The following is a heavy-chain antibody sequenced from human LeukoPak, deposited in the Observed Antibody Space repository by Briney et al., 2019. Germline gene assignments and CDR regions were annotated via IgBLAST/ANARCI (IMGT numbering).Heavy chain of an antibody. J-gene: IGHJ4*02. V-gene: IGHV4-31*03. CDR1: GVSISSGGYY. CDR2: IYYSGST. Sequence: SETLSLTCTVSGVSISSGGYYWSWLRQHPGKGLEWIGYIYYSGSTYYNPSLKSRVTISVDTSKNQFSLKLSSVTAADTAVYYCARTEQQLVFDYWGQGTLVTVSS. CDR3: ARTEQQLVFDY. D-gene: IGHD6-13*01.